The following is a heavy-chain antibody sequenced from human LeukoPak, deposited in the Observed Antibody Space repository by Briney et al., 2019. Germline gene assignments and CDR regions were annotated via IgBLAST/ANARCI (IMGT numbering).Heavy chain of an antibody. Sequence: GGSLRLSCAASGFTFSSYAMSWVRQAPGKGLEWVSAISGSGGSTYYADSVKGRFTISRDNSKNTLYLQMNSLRAEDTAVYYCAKGSLRLGELSCLDYWGQGTLVTVSS. CDR3: AKGSLRLGELSCLDY. V-gene: IGHV3-23*01. CDR1: GFTFSSYA. J-gene: IGHJ4*02. D-gene: IGHD3-16*02. CDR2: ISGSGGST.